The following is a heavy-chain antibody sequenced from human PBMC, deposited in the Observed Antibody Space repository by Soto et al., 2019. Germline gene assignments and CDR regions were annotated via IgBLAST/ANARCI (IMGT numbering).Heavy chain of an antibody. J-gene: IGHJ6*02. CDR1: GFSFCTYE. CDR3: ARCPTTVELDV. V-gene: IGHV3-48*03. CDR2: ISYSAATI. D-gene: IGHD4-17*01. Sequence: VGSLTLSCAASGFSFCTYEMNWARQVPGKGLEWISYISYSAATIYYADSVKGRFTISRDNAKNSLYLQMNSLRAEDTAVYYCARCPTTVELDVWGQGTTVTVSS.